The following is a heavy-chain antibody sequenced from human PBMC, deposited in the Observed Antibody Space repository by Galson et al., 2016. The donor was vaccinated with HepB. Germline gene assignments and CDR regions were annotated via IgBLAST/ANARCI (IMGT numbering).Heavy chain of an antibody. D-gene: IGHD3-3*01. CDR3: ARGRGGVVVTGGSYYYGVDV. CDR1: RDTFSSYA. CDR2: VIPIFGAR. V-gene: IGHV1-69*13. Sequence: SVKVSCKASRDTFSSYAISWVRQAPGQGLEWMGGVIPIFGARNSAQKFQGRVMITADESTSTAYMELSSLRSEDTAVYYCARGRGGVVVTGGSYYYGVDVWGQGTLVIVSS. J-gene: IGHJ6*02.